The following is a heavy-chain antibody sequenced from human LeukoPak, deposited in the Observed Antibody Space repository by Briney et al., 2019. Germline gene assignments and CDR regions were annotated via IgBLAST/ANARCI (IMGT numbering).Heavy chain of an antibody. V-gene: IGHV3-23*01. Sequence: GGSLRLSCAASGFTFSSYAMSWVRQAPGKGLDWVSTITGSGGSTYYADSVKGRFTISRDNSKNTLYLQMNSLRAEDTAVYYCANYGSGSYYNVLVGAFDIWGQGTMVTVSS. D-gene: IGHD3-10*01. CDR1: GFTFSSYA. CDR2: ITGSGGST. J-gene: IGHJ3*02. CDR3: ANYGSGSYYNVLVGAFDI.